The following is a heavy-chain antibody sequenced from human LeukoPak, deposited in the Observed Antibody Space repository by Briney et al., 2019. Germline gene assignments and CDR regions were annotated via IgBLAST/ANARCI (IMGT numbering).Heavy chain of an antibody. D-gene: IGHD2-21*01. CDR2: IYYDGRT. V-gene: IGHV4-59*08. J-gene: IGHJ3*01. Sequence: GSLRLSCAASGFTFSSYWMSWVRQAPGKGLEWIANIYYDGRTYFNPSLKSRVTISKDTSKNQFSLKLSSVTAADTAVYYCARRGIVWADPSAFDFWGQGRMVTVSS. CDR1: GFTFSSYW. CDR3: ARRGIVWADPSAFDF.